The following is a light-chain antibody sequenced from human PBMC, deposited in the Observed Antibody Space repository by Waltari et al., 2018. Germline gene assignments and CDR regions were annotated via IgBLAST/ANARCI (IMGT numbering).Light chain of an antibody. J-gene: IGLJ2*01. Sequence: QSALTQPPSASGSPGQSVTISCTGTSSDVGGYNCFSWYQQHPGKAPKLMIYAVSKRPSGVPDRFSGSKSGNTAYLTVSGLQAEDEADYYCNSYAGSNSVLFGAGTKLTVL. CDR1: SSDVGGYNC. V-gene: IGLV2-8*01. CDR3: NSYAGSNSVL. CDR2: AVS.